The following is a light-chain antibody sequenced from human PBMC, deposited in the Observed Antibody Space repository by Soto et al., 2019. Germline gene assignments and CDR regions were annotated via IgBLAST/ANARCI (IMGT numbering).Light chain of an antibody. CDR1: SSDVGGYNY. CDR2: EVS. Sequence: QSALTQPPSASGSPGQSVTISCTGTSSDVGGYNYVSWYQQHPGKAPKLMIYEVSKRPSGVPDRFSGSKSGNTASLTVSGIQAEDEDDYYCSSYAGSTVVFGGGTKLTVL. CDR3: SSYAGSTVV. J-gene: IGLJ2*01. V-gene: IGLV2-8*01.